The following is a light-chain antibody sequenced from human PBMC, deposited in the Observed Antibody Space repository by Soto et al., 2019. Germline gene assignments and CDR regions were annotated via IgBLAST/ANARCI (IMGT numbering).Light chain of an antibody. CDR2: GAS. CDR3: QRDGVSLWT. V-gene: IGKV3-20*01. Sequence: SVLTLSPGTLSLSPAEGAILSCRASQSVSSSYLAWYRQKPGQAPSLLIYGASSRATGIPDRFSGSGSGTDFTLTISRVEPEDLVVYYYQRDGVSLWTFGQGT. CDR1: QSVSSSY. J-gene: IGKJ1*01.